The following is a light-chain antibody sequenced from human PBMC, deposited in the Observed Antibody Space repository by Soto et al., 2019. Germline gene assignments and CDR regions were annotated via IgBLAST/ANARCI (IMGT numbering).Light chain of an antibody. J-gene: IGLJ2*01. CDR2: EVS. CDR1: SNDNGGYNY. CDR3: SSYAGSNNLV. V-gene: IGLV2-8*01. Sequence: QSALTQPPSASGSPGQSVTISCTGTSNDNGGYNYVSWYQQHPGKAPKLMIYEVSKRPSGVPDRFSGSKSGNTASLTVSGLQAEDEADYYCSSYAGSNNLVFGGGTKVTVL.